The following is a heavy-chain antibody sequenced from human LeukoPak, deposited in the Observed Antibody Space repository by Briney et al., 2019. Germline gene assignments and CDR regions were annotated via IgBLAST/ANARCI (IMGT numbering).Heavy chain of an antibody. V-gene: IGHV4-59*01. CDR3: ARAPGGIFDY. CDR2: IYYSGST. J-gene: IGHJ4*02. Sequence: SETLSLTCTVSGGSISSYYWSWIRQPPGKGREGIGYIYYSGSTNYNPSLKSRVTISVDTSKNQFSLKLSSVTAADTAVYYCARAPGGIFDYWGQGTLVTVSS. CDR1: GGSISSYY. D-gene: IGHD3-16*01.